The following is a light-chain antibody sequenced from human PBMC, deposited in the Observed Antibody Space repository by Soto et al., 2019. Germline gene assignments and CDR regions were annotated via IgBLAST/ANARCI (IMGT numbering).Light chain of an antibody. CDR3: SSYTSSSTLV. J-gene: IGLJ2*01. V-gene: IGLV2-14*01. CDR1: SSDVGGYNY. Sequence: QSALTQPASVSGSPGQSITISCTGTSSDVGGYNYASWYQQHPGKAPKLMISEVSNRPSGVSNRFSGSKSGNTASLTISGLQAEDEADYYCSSYTSSSTLVFGGGTKVTVL. CDR2: EVS.